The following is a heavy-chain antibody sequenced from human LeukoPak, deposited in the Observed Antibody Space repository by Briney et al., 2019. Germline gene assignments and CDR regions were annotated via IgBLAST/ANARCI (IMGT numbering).Heavy chain of an antibody. V-gene: IGHV4-34*01. CDR1: GGSFSGYY. CDR2: INHSGST. J-gene: IGHJ4*02. CDR3: ARRYCSSTSCPTSFDY. Sequence: SEILSLTCAVYGGSFSGYYWSWIRQPPGKGLEWIGEINHSGSTNYNPSPKSRVTISVDTSKNQFSLKLSSVTAADTAVYYCARRYCSSTSCPTSFDYWGQGTLVTVSS. D-gene: IGHD2-2*01.